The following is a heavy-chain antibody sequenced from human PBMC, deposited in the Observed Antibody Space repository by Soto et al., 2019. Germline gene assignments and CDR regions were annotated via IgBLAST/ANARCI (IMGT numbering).Heavy chain of an antibody. Sequence: SETLSLTCAVSGGSISSSNWWSWVRQPPGKGLEWIGEIYHSGSANYNPSLKSRVTISVDKSKNQFSLKLSSVTAADTAVYYCSRVLGNDAFDIWGQGTTVTVSS. D-gene: IGHD3-3*02. V-gene: IGHV4-4*02. CDR2: IYHSGSA. J-gene: IGHJ3*02. CDR3: SRVLGNDAFDI. CDR1: GGSISSSNW.